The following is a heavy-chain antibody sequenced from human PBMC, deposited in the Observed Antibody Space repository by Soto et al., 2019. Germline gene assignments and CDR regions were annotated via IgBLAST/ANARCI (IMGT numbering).Heavy chain of an antibody. Sequence: QLQLQESGPGLVKPSETLSLTCTVSGGSISSSSYYWGWIRQPPGKGLEWIGSIYYSGSTYYNPSLKSRVTISVDTSKNQFSLKLSSVTAADTAVYYCARHAVATMVRGNWFDPWGQGTLVTVSS. CDR2: IYYSGST. CDR3: ARHAVATMVRGNWFDP. V-gene: IGHV4-39*01. CDR1: GGSISSSSYY. D-gene: IGHD3-10*01. J-gene: IGHJ5*02.